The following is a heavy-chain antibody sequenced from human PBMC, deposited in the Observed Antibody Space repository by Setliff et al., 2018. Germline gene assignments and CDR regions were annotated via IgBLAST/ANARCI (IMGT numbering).Heavy chain of an antibody. Sequence: SETLSLTCTVSGASITTGSYSWSWIRQSAGKGLEWVGRISGSGSATYNPSLKSRVSIFIDASNNQVSLDLSSVTAADSAVYYCARDITREPYTGGFYHFDPWRQGALVTVSS. CDR1: GASITTGSYS. V-gene: IGHV4-61*02. J-gene: IGHJ5*02. CDR2: ISGSGSA. CDR3: ARDITREPYTGGFYHFDP. D-gene: IGHD3-16*01.